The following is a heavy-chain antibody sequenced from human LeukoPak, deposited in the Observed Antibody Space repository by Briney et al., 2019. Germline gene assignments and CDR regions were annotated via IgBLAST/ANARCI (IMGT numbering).Heavy chain of an antibody. CDR3: AKESLTDIVVVPAARSPFDY. CDR2: IRYDGSNK. V-gene: IGHV3-30*02. Sequence: PGGSLRLSCAASGFTFSSYGMHWVRQAPGKGLEWVAFIRYDGSNKYYADSVKGRFTISRDNSKNTLYLQMNSLRAEDTAVYYCAKESLTDIVVVPAARSPFDYWGQGTLVTVSS. J-gene: IGHJ4*02. CDR1: GFTFSSYG. D-gene: IGHD2-2*01.